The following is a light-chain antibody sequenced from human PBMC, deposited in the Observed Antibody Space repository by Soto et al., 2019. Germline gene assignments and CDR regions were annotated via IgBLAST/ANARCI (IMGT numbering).Light chain of an antibody. Sequence: ALTQPASVSGSPGQSITISCSGTSSDIGSYNHVAWYQQFPGKSPKLMIYAVSDRPSGVSDRFSGSKSGITASLTISGLQTEDEADYYCISYTDRQSYLFGTGTKVTVL. V-gene: IGLV2-14*03. CDR2: AVS. J-gene: IGLJ1*01. CDR3: ISYTDRQSYL. CDR1: SSDIGSYNH.